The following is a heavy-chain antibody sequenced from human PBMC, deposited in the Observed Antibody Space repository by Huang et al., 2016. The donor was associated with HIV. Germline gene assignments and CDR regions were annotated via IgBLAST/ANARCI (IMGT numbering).Heavy chain of an antibody. CDR1: TFWLGAYW. CDR2: IKQDESEK. V-gene: IGHV3-7*01. D-gene: IGHD1-7*01. J-gene: IGHJ6*02. CDR3: ATKTAAMDI. Sequence: VESGGRLVQPGGSIRLSCVSSTFWLGAYWMSWVRQSPVKGREGVANIKQDESEKYYVDSVKGRFNISRDNAKKVLFLEMNNVRVEDTATYYCATKTAAMDIWGQGTTVTVS.